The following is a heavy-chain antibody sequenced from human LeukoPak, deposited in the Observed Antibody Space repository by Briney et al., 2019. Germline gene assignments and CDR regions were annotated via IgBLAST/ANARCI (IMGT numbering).Heavy chain of an antibody. CDR2: IRGSGENT. CDR1: GFTFTSCT. D-gene: IGHD1-1*01. CDR3: AKGGSYRVQPYFDY. V-gene: IGHV3-23*01. Sequence: PGGSLRLSCAASGFTFTSCTMSWVRQAPRKGLEWVSDIRGSGENTYYADSVKGRFTISRDNSKNTLYLQMSSLRAEDTAVYYCAKGGSYRVQPYFDYWGQGALVTVSS. J-gene: IGHJ4*02.